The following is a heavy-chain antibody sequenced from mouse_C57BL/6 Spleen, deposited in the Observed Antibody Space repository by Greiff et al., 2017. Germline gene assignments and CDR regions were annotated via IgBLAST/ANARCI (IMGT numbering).Heavy chain of an antibody. CDR2: ISDGGSYT. V-gene: IGHV5-4*03. CDR1: GFTFSSYA. D-gene: IGHD1-1*01. Sequence: EVMLVESGGGLVKPGGSLKLSCAASGFTFSSYAMSWVRQTPEKRLEWVATISDGGSYTYYPDNVKGRFTISRDNAKNNLYLQMSHLKSEDTAMYYCARATVVDYWGQGTTLTVSS. J-gene: IGHJ2*01. CDR3: ARATVVDY.